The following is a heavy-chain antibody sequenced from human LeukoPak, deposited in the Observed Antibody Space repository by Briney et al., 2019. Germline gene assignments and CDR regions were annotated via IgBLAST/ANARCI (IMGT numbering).Heavy chain of an antibody. V-gene: IGHV1-18*01. J-gene: IGHJ6*02. CDR3: ARERVYSGPPDYYYYYGMDV. D-gene: IGHD1-26*01. CDR1: GYTFTSYG. Sequence: ASVKVSCTASGYTFTSYGISWVRQAPGQGLEWMGWISAYNGNTNYAQKLQGRVTMTTDTSTSTAYMELRSLRSDDTAVYYCARERVYSGPPDYYYYYGMDVWGQGTTVTVSS. CDR2: ISAYNGNT.